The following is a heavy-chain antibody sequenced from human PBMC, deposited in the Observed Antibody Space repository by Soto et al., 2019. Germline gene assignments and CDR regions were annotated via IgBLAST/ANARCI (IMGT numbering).Heavy chain of an antibody. CDR2: IYYSGST. CDR3: ARNDYSNYGGYYYYGMDV. V-gene: IGHV4-39*01. CDR1: GGSISSSSYY. D-gene: IGHD4-4*01. Sequence: SETLSLTCTVSGGSISSSSYYWGWIRQPPGKGLEWIGSIYYSGSTYYNPSLKSRVTISVDTSKNQFSLKLSSVTAADTAVYYCARNDYSNYGGYYYYGMDVWGQGTTVTVSS. J-gene: IGHJ6*02.